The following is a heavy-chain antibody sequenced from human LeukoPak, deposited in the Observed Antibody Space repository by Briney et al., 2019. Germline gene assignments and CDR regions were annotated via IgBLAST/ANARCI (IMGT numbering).Heavy chain of an antibody. CDR3: ASEGGYGDFDY. CDR2: INSDGSST. Sequence: GGSLGLSCAASGFTFSSHWMHWVRQAPGKRLVWVSRINSDGSSTSYADSVKGRFTISRDNAKNTLFLQMNSLRAEDTAVYYCASEGGYGDFDYWGQGTLVTVSS. CDR1: GFTFSSHW. J-gene: IGHJ4*02. D-gene: IGHD4-17*01. V-gene: IGHV3-74*01.